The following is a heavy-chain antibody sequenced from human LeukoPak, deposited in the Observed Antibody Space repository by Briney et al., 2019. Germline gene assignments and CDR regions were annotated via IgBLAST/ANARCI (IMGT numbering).Heavy chain of an antibody. D-gene: IGHD5-18*01. J-gene: IGHJ6*03. V-gene: IGHV3-66*02. CDR3: ARVQSLDTAMVPYYYYYMDV. CDR2: IYSGGST. Sequence: GGSLRLSCAASGFTVSSNYMSWVRRAPEKGPEWVSVIYSGGSTYYADSVKGRFTISRDNSKNTLYLQMNSLRAEDTAVYYCARVQSLDTAMVPYYYYYMDVWGKGTTVTVSS. CDR1: GFTVSSNY.